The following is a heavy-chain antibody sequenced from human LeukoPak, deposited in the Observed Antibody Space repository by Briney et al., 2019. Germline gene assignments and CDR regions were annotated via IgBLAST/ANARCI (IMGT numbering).Heavy chain of an antibody. D-gene: IGHD1-26*01. CDR2: ISSGSSYI. CDR1: GFTVSTYT. CDR3: AGDWVGPTSPFDY. J-gene: IGHJ4*02. Sequence: GGSLRLSCAASGFTVSTYTMNWVRHAPGKGLEWVSSISSGSSYIYYADSLKGRLTISRDTAKTSLYLQMNRLRAEDTAVYYCAGDWVGPTSPFDYWGQGTLVTVSS. V-gene: IGHV3-21*01.